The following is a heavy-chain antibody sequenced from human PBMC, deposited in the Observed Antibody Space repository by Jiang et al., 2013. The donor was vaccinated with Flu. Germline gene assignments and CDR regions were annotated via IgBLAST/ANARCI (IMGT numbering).Heavy chain of an antibody. J-gene: IGHJ4*02. CDR2: IKQDGSER. CDR1: GFTFSSFW. Sequence: QLVESGGGSVXPGGSLRLSCAAAGFTFSSFWMSWVRQAPGKGLEWVANIKQDGSERYYVDSVRGRFTISRDDAKNSLYLQMNSLRAEDTAVYFCARDRGGAYYFDYWGQGTLVTVSS. V-gene: IGHV3-7*03. D-gene: IGHD3-16*01. CDR3: ARDRGGAYYFDY.